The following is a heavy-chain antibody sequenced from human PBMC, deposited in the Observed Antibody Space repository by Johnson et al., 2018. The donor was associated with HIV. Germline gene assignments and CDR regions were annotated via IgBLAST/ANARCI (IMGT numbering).Heavy chain of an antibody. CDR3: AKDGGRLRTDAFDI. V-gene: IGHV3-20*04. D-gene: IGHD2-15*01. CDR2: INWNGGST. CDR1: GFIFDDYG. Sequence: MLLVESGGGVVRPGGSLRLSCAASGFIFDDYGMSWVRQAPGKGLEWVSGINWNGGSTGYADSVKGRFTISRDNSRNTLYLQMNSLRAEDTAVYYCAKDGGRLRTDAFDIWGQGTMVTVSS. J-gene: IGHJ3*02.